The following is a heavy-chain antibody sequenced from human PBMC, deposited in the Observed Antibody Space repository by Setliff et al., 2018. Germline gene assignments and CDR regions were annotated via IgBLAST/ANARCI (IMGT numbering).Heavy chain of an antibody. CDR1: GGTFSSYT. CDR3: ARDISLGKAAVWFGELKGWFDP. Sequence: SVKVSCKASGGTFSSYTISWVRQAPGQGLEWMGRIIPILGIANYAQKFQGRVTITAGKSTSTAYMELSSLRSEDTAVYYCARDISLGKAAVWFGELKGWFDPWGQGTLVTVSS. CDR2: IIPILGIA. V-gene: IGHV1-69*04. J-gene: IGHJ5*02. D-gene: IGHD3-10*01.